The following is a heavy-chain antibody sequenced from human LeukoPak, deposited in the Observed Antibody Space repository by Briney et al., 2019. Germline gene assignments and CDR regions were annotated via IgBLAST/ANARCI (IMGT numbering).Heavy chain of an antibody. D-gene: IGHD3-22*01. CDR2: IYYSGST. CDR1: GGSISSGGYS. J-gene: IGHJ4*02. CDR3: ARESYYDSSGYLFDY. V-gene: IGHV4-61*08. Sequence: SQTLSLTCAVSGGSISSGGYSWSWIRQPPGKGLEWIGYIYYSGSTNYNPSLKSRVTISVDTSKNQFSLKLSSVTAADTAVYYCARESYYDSSGYLFDYWGQGTLVTVSS.